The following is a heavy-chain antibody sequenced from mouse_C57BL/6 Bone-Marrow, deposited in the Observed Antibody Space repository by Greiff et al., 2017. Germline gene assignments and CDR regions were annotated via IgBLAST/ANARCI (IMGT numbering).Heavy chain of an antibody. CDR3: AREGNYYGSPYAMDY. CDR1: GYSFTDYN. Sequence: EVQLQQSGPELVKPGASVKISCKASGYSFTDYNMNWVKQSNGKSLEWIGVINPNYGPTSYNQKFKGKATLTVAQSSSTAYMQLNSLTSEDSAVYYCAREGNYYGSPYAMDYWGQGTSVTVSS. V-gene: IGHV1-39*01. D-gene: IGHD1-1*01. CDR2: INPNYGPT. J-gene: IGHJ4*01.